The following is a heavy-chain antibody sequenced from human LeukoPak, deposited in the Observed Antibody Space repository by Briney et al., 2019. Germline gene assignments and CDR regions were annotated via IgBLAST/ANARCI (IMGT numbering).Heavy chain of an antibody. J-gene: IGHJ2*01. V-gene: IGHV3-23*01. CDR2: ISAGADVT. Sequence: GGSLRLSCAASTFPFSSHGMSWVRQAPGNGPEWVSCISAGADVTYYADSVKGRFTISRDNSKNTLYLQMNSLRAEDTAMYYCAKIGLIGNWYFDLWGRGTLVTVSS. CDR1: TFPFSSHG. CDR3: AKIGLIGNWYFDL. D-gene: IGHD1-26*01.